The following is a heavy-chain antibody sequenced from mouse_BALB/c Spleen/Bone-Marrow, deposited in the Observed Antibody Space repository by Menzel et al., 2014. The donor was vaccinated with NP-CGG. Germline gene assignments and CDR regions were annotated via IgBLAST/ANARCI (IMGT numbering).Heavy chain of an antibody. V-gene: IGHV1-9*01. CDR3: ARNYGNYVWFAN. CDR2: ILPGSGST. CDR1: GYTFSRYW. D-gene: IGHD2-1*01. Sequence: QVQLQQPGAELMKSGASVKISCKATGYTFSRYWIEWVKQRPGHGLEWIGEILPGSGSTNYNEKFKGKATFTADTSSNTAYMQLSSLTSEDSAVYYCARNYGNYVWFANWGQGTLVTVSA. J-gene: IGHJ3*01.